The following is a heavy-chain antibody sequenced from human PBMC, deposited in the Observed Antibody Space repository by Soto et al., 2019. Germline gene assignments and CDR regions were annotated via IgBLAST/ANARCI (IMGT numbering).Heavy chain of an antibody. J-gene: IGHJ4*02. D-gene: IGHD3-22*01. V-gene: IGHV3-48*03. CDR2: ISDSGNTI. Sequence: GGSLRLSCAASGFTFSSYEMNWVRQAPGKGLEWVSYISDSGNTIYYADSMKGRFTISRDKAKNSLYLQMNSLRAEDTAVYYCARDGVIEVDEGYYIDYWGQGTLVTVSS. CDR1: GFTFSSYE. CDR3: ARDGVIEVDEGYYIDY.